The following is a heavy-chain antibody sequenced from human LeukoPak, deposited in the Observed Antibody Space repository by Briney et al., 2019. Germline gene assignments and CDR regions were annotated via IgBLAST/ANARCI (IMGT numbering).Heavy chain of an antibody. CDR2: IKSNSDGGTT. Sequence: GSLRLSCAASGFTFSSYAMSWVRQAPGKGLEWVGRIKSNSDGGTTDYAAPVKGRFTISRDDSKHTVYLQMDSLKIEDTAVYYCSTLLHWGQGALVTVSS. V-gene: IGHV3-15*01. J-gene: IGHJ4*02. CDR3: STLLH. CDR1: GFTFSSYA.